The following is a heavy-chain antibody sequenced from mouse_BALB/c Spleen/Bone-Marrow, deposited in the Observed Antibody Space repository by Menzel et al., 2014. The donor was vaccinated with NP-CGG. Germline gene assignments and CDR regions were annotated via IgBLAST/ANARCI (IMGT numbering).Heavy chain of an antibody. CDR2: ISSGSNYI. CDR3: TRGGNWDDVDY. CDR1: GLTFSSFG. D-gene: IGHD4-1*01. J-gene: IGHJ2*01. V-gene: IGHV5-17*02. Sequence: EVQGVESGGGLVQPGGSRKLSCAASGLTFSSFGMHWVRQAPEKGLEWVAYISSGSNYIYYADTVKGRFTISRDNPKNTLFLQMTSLRSEDTAMYYCTRGGNWDDVDYWGQGTTLTVSS.